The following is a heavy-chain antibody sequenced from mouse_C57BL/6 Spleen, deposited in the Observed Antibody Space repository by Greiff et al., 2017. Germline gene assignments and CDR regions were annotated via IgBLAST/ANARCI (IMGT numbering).Heavy chain of an antibody. J-gene: IGHJ1*03. Sequence: QVQLQQPGAELVMPGASVKLSCKASGYTFTSYWMHWVKQRPGQGLEWIGEIDPSDSYTNYNQKFKGKSTLTVDKSSSTAYMQLSSLTSEDSAVYCCARLGGNWYFDVWGTGTTVTVSS. CDR1: GYTFTSYW. V-gene: IGHV1-69*01. CDR2: IDPSDSYT. CDR3: ARLGGNWYFDV. D-gene: IGHD3-1*01.